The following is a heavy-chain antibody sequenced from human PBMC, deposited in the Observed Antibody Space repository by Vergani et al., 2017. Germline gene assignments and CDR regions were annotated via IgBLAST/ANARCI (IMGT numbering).Heavy chain of an antibody. CDR1: GFTFSSYG. J-gene: IGHJ4*02. Sequence: QVQLVESGGGVVQPGGSLRLSCAASGFTFSSYGMHWVRPAPGKGLEWVAFIRYDGSNKYYADSVKGRFTISRDNSKNTLYLQMNSLRAEDTAVYYCAKGLPYIVVVPAADYWGQGTLVTVSS. CDR2: IRYDGSNK. D-gene: IGHD2-2*01. CDR3: AKGLPYIVVVPAADY. V-gene: IGHV3-30*02.